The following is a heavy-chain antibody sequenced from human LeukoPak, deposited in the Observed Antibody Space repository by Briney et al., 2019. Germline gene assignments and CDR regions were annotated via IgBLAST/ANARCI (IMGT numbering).Heavy chain of an antibody. D-gene: IGHD3-10*01. J-gene: IGHJ4*02. V-gene: IGHV4-38-2*02. CDR2: IYYSGST. CDR3: ARWYYYGSNFDY. CDR1: GYSISSGYY. Sequence: SETLSLTCTVSGYSISSGYYWGWIRQPPGKGLEWIGSIYYSGSTYYNPSLKSRVTISVDTSKNQFSLKLSSVTAADTAVYYCARWYYYGSNFDYWGQGTLVTVSS.